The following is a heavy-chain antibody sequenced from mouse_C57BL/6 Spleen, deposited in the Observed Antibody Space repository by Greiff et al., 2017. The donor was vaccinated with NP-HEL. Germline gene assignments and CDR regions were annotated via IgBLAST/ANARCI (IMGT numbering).Heavy chain of an antibody. J-gene: IGHJ4*01. CDR2: ISYDGSN. D-gene: IGHD1-1*01. V-gene: IGHV3-6*01. CDR1: GYSITSGYY. CDR3: AREAYYYGSSYDAMDY. Sequence: EVKLLESGPGLVKPSQSLSLTCSVTGYSITSGYYWNWIRQFPGNKLEWMGYISYDGSNNYNPSLKNRISITRDTSKNQFFLKLNSVTTEDTATYYCAREAYYYGSSYDAMDYWGQGTSVTVSS.